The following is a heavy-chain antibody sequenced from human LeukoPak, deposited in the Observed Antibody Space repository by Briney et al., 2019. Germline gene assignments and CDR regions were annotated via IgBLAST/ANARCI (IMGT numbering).Heavy chain of an antibody. D-gene: IGHD6-13*01. V-gene: IGHV1-2*06. J-gene: IGHJ4*02. CDR3: AREEIAAAGNDY. CDR2: INPNSGGT. Sequence: ASVKVSCKASGYTFTGDYMHWVRQAPGQWLEWMGRINPNSGGTNYAQKFQGRVTMTRDTSISTAYMELSRLRSDDTAVYYCAREEIAAAGNDYWGQGTLVTVSS. CDR1: GYTFTGDY.